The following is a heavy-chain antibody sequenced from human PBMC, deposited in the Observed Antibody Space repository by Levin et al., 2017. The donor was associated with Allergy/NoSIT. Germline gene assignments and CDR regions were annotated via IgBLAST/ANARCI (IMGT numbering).Heavy chain of an antibody. Sequence: SQTLSLTCTVSGGSISSYYWSWIRQPPGKGLEWIGYIYYSGSTNYNPSLKSRVTISVDTSKNQFSLKLSSVTAADTAVYYCARVKDDYRGEWFDPWGQGTLVTVSS. CDR3: ARVKDDYRGEWFDP. D-gene: IGHD4-11*01. V-gene: IGHV4-59*01. J-gene: IGHJ5*02. CDR1: GGSISSYY. CDR2: IYYSGST.